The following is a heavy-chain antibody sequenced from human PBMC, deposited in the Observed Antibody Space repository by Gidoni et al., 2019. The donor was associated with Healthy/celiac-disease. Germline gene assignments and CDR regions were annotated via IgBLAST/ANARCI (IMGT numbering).Heavy chain of an antibody. Sequence: EVQLVESGGGLVQPGGYLRLSCAASGFTFSSYWMHWVRQAPGKGLVWVSRINSDGSSTSYAASVKGRFTISRDNAKNTLYLQMNSLRAEDTAVYYCARDPPDDYDSSGTYDYWGQGTLVTVSS. V-gene: IGHV3-74*01. CDR2: INSDGSST. D-gene: IGHD3-22*01. CDR1: GFTFSSYW. J-gene: IGHJ4*02. CDR3: ARDPPDDYDSSGTYDY.